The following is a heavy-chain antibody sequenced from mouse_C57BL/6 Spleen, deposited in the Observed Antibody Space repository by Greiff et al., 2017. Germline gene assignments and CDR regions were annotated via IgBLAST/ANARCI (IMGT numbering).Heavy chain of an antibody. V-gene: IGHV1-5*01. J-gene: IGHJ3*01. CDR1: GYTFTSYW. CDR3: TRRLYYGYDGFAY. Sequence: EVKVVESGTVLARPGASVKMSCKTSGYTFTSYWMHWVKQRPGQGLEWIGAIYPGNSDTSYNQKFKGKAKLTAVTSASTAYMELSSLTNEDSAVYYCTRRLYYGYDGFAYWGQGTLVTVSA. CDR2: IYPGNSDT. D-gene: IGHD2-2*01.